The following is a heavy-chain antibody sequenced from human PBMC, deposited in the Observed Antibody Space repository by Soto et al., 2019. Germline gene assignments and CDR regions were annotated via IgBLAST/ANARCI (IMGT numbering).Heavy chain of an antibody. CDR2: ISGHNGNK. Sequence: QVQLVQSGAEVKKPGASVKVSCKASGYTFTSYGISLVLQAPGQGLEWMGGISGHNGNKKYAQKLQGRVSMTTDTSTSTAYMELRSLRSDDTAVYYCARDLGQQLFDYWGQGTLVTVSS. D-gene: IGHD6-13*01. J-gene: IGHJ4*02. CDR1: GYTFTSYG. V-gene: IGHV1-18*01. CDR3: ARDLGQQLFDY.